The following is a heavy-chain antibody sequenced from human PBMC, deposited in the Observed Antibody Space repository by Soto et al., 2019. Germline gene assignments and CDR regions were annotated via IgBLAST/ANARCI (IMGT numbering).Heavy chain of an antibody. CDR3: ASERLCGADCYFFDN. D-gene: IGHD2-21*02. CDR2: ISGSNNNI. V-gene: IGHV3-48*03. Sequence: EVQLVETGGGSVQPGGSLRLSCAASGFTLRNYEMNWVRQAPGKGLEGISKISGSNNNIYYADSVRGRFTISRDNAKNSLYLQRNSLRAEDTAIYYCASERLCGADCYFFDNWGQGTQVTVSS. CDR1: GFTLRNYE. J-gene: IGHJ4*02.